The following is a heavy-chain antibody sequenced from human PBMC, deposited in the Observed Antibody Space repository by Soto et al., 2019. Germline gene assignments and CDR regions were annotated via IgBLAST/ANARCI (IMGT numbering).Heavy chain of an antibody. D-gene: IGHD6-13*01. CDR2: INHSGST. CDR1: GGSFSGYY. V-gene: IGHV4-34*01. Sequence: QVQLQQWGAGLLKPSETLSLTCAVYGGSFSGYYWSWIRQPPGKGLEWIGEINHSGSTNYNPSLRSRVTLSVDTSKNQFSLKLSSVTAADTAVYYCATSIPDSSSWYNRVSYFDYWGQGTLVTVSS. J-gene: IGHJ4*02. CDR3: ATSIPDSSSWYNRVSYFDY.